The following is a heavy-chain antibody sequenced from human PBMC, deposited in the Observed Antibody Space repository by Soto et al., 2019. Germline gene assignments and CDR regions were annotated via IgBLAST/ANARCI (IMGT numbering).Heavy chain of an antibody. V-gene: IGHV4-39*01. Sequence: SETLSLTCTVSGGSISSSTHYRGWIRQPPGKGLEWIGSIYYSGSTYYNPSLKSPVTISVDTSKNQFSLKLTSVTAADTAVYYCARKWGAVSGCCYSPGASGGQGTRV. D-gene: IGHD3-10*01. CDR2: IYYSGST. CDR3: ARKWGAVSGCCYSPGAS. J-gene: IGHJ4*02. CDR1: GGSISSSTHY.